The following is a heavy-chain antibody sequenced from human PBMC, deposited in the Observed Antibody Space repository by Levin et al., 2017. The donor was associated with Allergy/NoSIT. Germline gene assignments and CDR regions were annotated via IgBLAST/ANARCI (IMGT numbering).Heavy chain of an antibody. Sequence: LSLTCAASGFTFSDSWMDWVRQAPGKGLVWVSHINSDGSDTTYADSVKGRFTITRDNARNTVFLQMNSLKVEDSAIYYCIRDHYGMDIWGQGTTVTVSS. J-gene: IGHJ6*02. CDR2: INSDGSDT. CDR1: GFTFSDSW. V-gene: IGHV3-74*03. CDR3: IRDHYGMDI.